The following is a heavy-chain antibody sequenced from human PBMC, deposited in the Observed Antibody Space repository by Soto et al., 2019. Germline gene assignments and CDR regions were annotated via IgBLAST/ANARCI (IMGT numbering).Heavy chain of an antibody. CDR2: IIPIFGTA. D-gene: IGHD2-15*01. V-gene: IGHV1-69*01. CDR3: AREGAYCSGGSCYSFDY. Sequence: QVQLVQSGAEVKKPGSSVKVSCKASGGTFSSYAISWVRQAPGQGLEWMGGIIPIFGTANYAQKFQDRVTITADESTSTAYMELSSLRSEDTAVYYCAREGAYCSGGSCYSFDYWGQGTLVTVSS. J-gene: IGHJ4*02. CDR1: GGTFSSYA.